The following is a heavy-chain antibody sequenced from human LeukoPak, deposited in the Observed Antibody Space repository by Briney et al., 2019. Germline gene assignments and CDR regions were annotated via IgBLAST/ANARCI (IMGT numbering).Heavy chain of an antibody. J-gene: IGHJ4*02. Sequence: GGSLRLSCVASGFTFSSRDWMTWVRQAPGKGLEWVANIKQDGSEKNYVDSVKGRFTISRDNAKNSVDLQMNSLRVEDTAVYYCAKDLVTGSLDYWGQGTLVTVSS. V-gene: IGHV3-7*03. CDR1: GFTFSSRDW. CDR3: AKDLVTGSLDY. CDR2: IKQDGSEK. D-gene: IGHD3-10*01.